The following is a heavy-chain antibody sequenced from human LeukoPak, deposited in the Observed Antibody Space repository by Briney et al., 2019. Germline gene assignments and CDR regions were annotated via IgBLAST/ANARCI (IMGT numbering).Heavy chain of an antibody. CDR3: ARGGLRYFDWSDY. Sequence: TSETLSLTCTVSGGSISSYYWSWIRQPPGKGLEWIGYIYYSGSTNYNPSLKSRVTISVDTSKNQFSLKLSSVTAADTAVYYCARGGLRYFDWSDYWGQGTLVTVSS. V-gene: IGHV4-59*12. J-gene: IGHJ4*02. D-gene: IGHD3-9*01. CDR1: GGSISSYY. CDR2: IYYSGST.